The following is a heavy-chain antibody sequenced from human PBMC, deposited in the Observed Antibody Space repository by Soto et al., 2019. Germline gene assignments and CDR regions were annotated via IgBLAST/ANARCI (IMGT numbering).Heavy chain of an antibody. CDR3: ARGLGYCSSTSCPNWFDP. CDR1: GFTFSSYW. CDR2: INSDGSST. Sequence: EVQLVESGGGLVQPGGSLRLSCAASGFTFSSYWMHWVRQAPGKGLVWVSRINSDGSSTSYADSVKGPFTISRDNAKNTLYLQMNSLRAEDTAVYYCARGLGYCSSTSCPNWFDPWGQGTLVTVSS. V-gene: IGHV3-74*01. D-gene: IGHD2-2*01. J-gene: IGHJ5*02.